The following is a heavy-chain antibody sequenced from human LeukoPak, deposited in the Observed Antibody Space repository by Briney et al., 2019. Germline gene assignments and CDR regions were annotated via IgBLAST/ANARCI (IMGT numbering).Heavy chain of an antibody. CDR1: GFTFSSYG. Sequence: GGSLRLSCAASGFTFSSYGMHWVRQAPGKGLECVAFIRYDGSNKYYADSVKGRFTISRDNSKNTLYLQMNSLRAEDTAVYYCAKDVERIAAAGPYWYFDLWGRGTLVTVSS. J-gene: IGHJ2*01. V-gene: IGHV3-30*02. CDR2: IRYDGSNK. D-gene: IGHD6-13*01. CDR3: AKDVERIAAAGPYWYFDL.